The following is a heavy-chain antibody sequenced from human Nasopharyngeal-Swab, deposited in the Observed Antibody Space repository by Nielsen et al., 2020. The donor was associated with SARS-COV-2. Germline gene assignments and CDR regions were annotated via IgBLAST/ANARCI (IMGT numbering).Heavy chain of an antibody. CDR1: GFTFSSYA. CDR2: ITTSGTNT. V-gene: IGHV3-23*01. Sequence: GESLKTSCAASGFTFSSYAMTWVRQAPGRGREWVSSITTSGTNTYFADSVKGRFTISRDNSKNTLYLQMNSLRAENTAIYYCAKGGTAHYYFDYWGQGTLVTVSS. CDR3: AKGGTAHYYFDY. D-gene: IGHD2-21*02. J-gene: IGHJ4*02.